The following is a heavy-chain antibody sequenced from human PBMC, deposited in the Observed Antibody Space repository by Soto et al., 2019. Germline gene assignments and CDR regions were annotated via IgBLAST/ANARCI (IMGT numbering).Heavy chain of an antibody. V-gene: IGHV3-21*01. CDR1: GFTFSSYS. Sequence: EVQLVESGGGLVKPGGSLRLSCAASGFTFSSYSMNWVRQAPGKGLEWVSSISSSSSYIYYADSVKGRFTISRDNAKNSLYLQMNSLRAEDTAVYYCARDAGSGSYLYYYYYMDVWGKGTTVTVSS. CDR3: ARDAGSGSYLYYYYYMDV. D-gene: IGHD3-10*01. CDR2: ISSSSSYI. J-gene: IGHJ6*03.